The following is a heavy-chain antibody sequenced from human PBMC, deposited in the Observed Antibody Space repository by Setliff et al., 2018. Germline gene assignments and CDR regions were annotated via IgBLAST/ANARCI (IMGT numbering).Heavy chain of an antibody. V-gene: IGHV1-18*04. CDR3: ARDRKSSPEHYYLDY. CDR2: ISAYNGAT. Sequence: ASVKVSCKASGYTFTNSIVSWVRQAPGQGLEWMGWISAYNGATHYAQKFQDRVSMTTDTSTSTAYMELGSLTSDDTAVYYCARDRKSSPEHYYLDYWGQGTLVTVSS. J-gene: IGHJ4*02. CDR1: GYTFTNSI.